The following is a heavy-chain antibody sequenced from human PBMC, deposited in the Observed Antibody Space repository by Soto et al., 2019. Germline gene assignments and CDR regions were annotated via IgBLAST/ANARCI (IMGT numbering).Heavy chain of an antibody. J-gene: IGHJ4*02. V-gene: IGHV4-4*02. CDR1: GDSISRSVW. Sequence: SETLSLTCAVSGDSISRSVWWTWVRQPPGKGLEWIGEVFHNGDTNYNPSLKSRVTMSVDKSTNDFSLKVTSVTAANTAIYYCARKAWVRFDYWGQGALVTVSS. D-gene: IGHD7-27*01. CDR2: VFHNGDT. CDR3: ARKAWVRFDY.